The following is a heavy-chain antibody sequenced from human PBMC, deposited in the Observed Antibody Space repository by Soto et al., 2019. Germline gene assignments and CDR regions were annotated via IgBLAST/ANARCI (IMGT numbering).Heavy chain of an antibody. CDR2: INPSGGST. D-gene: IGHD2-2*01. CDR1: GYTFTSYD. Sequence: ASVKVSCKASGYTFTSYDMHCERQAAGQGLEWMGIINPSGGSTSYAQKFQGRVTMTRDTSTSTVYMELSSLRSEDTAVYYCARGDQLPPRTTGYYYYGMDVWGQGTTVTVSS. J-gene: IGHJ6*02. V-gene: IGHV1-46*01. CDR3: ARGDQLPPRTTGYYYYGMDV.